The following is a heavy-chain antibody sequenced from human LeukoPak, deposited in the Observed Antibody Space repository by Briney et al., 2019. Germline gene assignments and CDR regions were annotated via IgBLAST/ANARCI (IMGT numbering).Heavy chain of an antibody. CDR1: GFSFSSYW. J-gene: IGHJ4*02. CDR3: AKSPYCSGGSCYYFDY. CDR2: ISSDGSDT. V-gene: IGHV3-74*01. Sequence: GGSLRLSCVASGFSFSSYWMHWVRQDPGKGLMWVARISSDGSDTKYGDSVKGRFTISRDNAKNTLYLQMNSLRAEDTAVYYCAKSPYCSGGSCYYFDYWGQGTLVTVSS. D-gene: IGHD2-15*01.